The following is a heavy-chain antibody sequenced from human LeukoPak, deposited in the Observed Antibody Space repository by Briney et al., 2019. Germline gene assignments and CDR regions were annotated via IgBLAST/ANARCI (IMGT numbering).Heavy chain of an antibody. D-gene: IGHD5-12*01. CDR2: IKPDGSAT. CDR3: AKSKSFQPSEPQRGYSGYDAEWVFDY. CDR1: GFTLRSEW. V-gene: IGHV3-7*03. J-gene: IGHJ4*02. Sequence: GGSLRLSCAASGFTLRSEWMSWLRQTPEKGLEWVANIKPDGSATAYVDSVKGRFTISRDNAKNSLFLQMNSLRAEDTAVYYCAKSKSFQPSEPQRGYSGYDAEWVFDYWGQGTLVTVSS.